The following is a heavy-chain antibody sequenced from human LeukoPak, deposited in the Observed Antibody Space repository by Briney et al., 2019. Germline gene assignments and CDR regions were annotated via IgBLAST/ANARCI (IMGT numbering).Heavy chain of an antibody. CDR1: GYTFTSYD. CDR2: MNPNSGDT. J-gene: IGHJ4*02. D-gene: IGHD3-16*02. CDR3: AREGYDYVWGSYRPYYFDY. V-gene: IGHV1-8*01. Sequence: ASVKVSCKASGYTFTSYDINWVRQATGQGLEWMGWMNPNSGDTGYAQKFQGRVTMTRNTSISTAYMELSSLRSEDTAVYYCAREGYDYVWGSYRPYYFDYWGQGTLVTVSS.